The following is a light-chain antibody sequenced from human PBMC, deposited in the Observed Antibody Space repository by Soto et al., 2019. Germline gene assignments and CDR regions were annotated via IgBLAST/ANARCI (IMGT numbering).Light chain of an antibody. CDR3: QQYDSWLPSYT. J-gene: IGKJ2*01. CDR1: QSVSTY. CDR2: GAS. V-gene: IGKV3-15*01. Sequence: EIVMTQSPATLSVSLGDRATLSCRASQSVSTYLAWYQQKPGQAPRLLIYGASTRATGIPARFSGSGSETDFTLTISSLQSEDFAVYYCQQYDSWLPSYTFGQGTKLEIK.